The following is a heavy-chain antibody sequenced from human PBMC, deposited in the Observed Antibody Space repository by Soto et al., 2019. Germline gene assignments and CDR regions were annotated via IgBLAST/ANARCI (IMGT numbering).Heavy chain of an antibody. CDR2: IYYSGST. Sequence: SETLSLTWTVSGGSISSSSYYWGWIRQPPGKGLEWIGSIYYSGSTYYNPSLKSRVTISVDTSKNQFSLKLSSVTAADTAVYYCARPRTDGYCSSTSCQTYFDYWGQGTLVTVSS. CDR1: GGSISSSSYY. V-gene: IGHV4-39*01. CDR3: ARPRTDGYCSSTSCQTYFDY. D-gene: IGHD2-2*01. J-gene: IGHJ4*02.